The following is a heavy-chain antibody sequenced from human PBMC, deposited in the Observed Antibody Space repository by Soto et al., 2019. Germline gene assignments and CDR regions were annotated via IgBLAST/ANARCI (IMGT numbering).Heavy chain of an antibody. CDR3: ARVARGTSALLDY. CDR1: GFTFSTYA. V-gene: IGHV3-30-3*01. J-gene: IGHJ4*02. D-gene: IGHD2-21*01. CDR2: ISYDGSNK. Sequence: QVQLVEFGGGVVQPGRSLRLSCEASGFTFSTYAMHWVRQAPGKGPEWVSLISYDGSNKYYADSVKGRFIISRDNSKNTLYLQLNSLRAEDMAVYYCARVARGTSALLDYWGQGTLVTVSS.